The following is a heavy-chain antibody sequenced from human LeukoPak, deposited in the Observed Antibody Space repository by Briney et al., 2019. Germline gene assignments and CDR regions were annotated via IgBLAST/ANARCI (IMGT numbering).Heavy chain of an antibody. D-gene: IGHD3-10*01. CDR3: ARVRKGTMVRGVIISRYYYGMDV. CDR2: INHSGST. CDR1: GGSFSGYY. V-gene: IGHV4-34*01. J-gene: IGHJ6*02. Sequence: PLETLSLTCAVYGGSFSGYYWSWIRQPPGKGLEWIGEINHSGSTNYNPSLKSRVTISVDTSKNQFSLKLSSVTAADTAVYYCARVRKGTMVRGVIISRYYYGMDVWGQGTTVTVSS.